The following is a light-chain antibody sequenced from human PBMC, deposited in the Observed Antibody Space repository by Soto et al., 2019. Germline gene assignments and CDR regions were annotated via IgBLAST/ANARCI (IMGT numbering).Light chain of an antibody. CDR2: DAS. V-gene: IGKV3-11*01. CDR3: QQRSDWPLT. Sequence: EIVLTQSPTTLSLSPGERATLSCRASQSVSSYFAWYKQKPGQAPRLLIYDASTRAAGIPARFSGSGSGTDFTLTISSLEPEDFAVYYCQQRSDWPLTCGGGTKVEI. J-gene: IGKJ4*01. CDR1: QSVSSY.